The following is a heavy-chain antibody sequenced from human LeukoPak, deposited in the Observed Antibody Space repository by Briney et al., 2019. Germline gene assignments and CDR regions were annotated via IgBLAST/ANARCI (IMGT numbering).Heavy chain of an antibody. CDR3: AKEADYYGSGSYYYFDY. V-gene: IGHV4-4*07. CDR1: GGSISSYY. J-gene: IGHJ4*02. Sequence: KPSETLSLTCTVSGGSISSYYWSWIRQPAGKGLEWIGRIYTSGSTNYNPSLKSRVTMSVDTTKNQFSLKLSSVTAADTAVYYCAKEADYYGSGSYYYFDYWGQGTLVTVSS. CDR2: IYTSGST. D-gene: IGHD3-10*01.